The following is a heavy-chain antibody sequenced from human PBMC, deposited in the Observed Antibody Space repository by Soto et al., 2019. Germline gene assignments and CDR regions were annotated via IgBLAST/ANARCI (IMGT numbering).Heavy chain of an antibody. Sequence: EVQVVESGGDLVQPGGSLRLSCAASGFNVNSDYMNWVRQAPGKGLEWVSVIYSDGSTYYADSVKGRFSISRANSKNMLNLEMSSLRAEDTAVYYCARDPGLRNGMSAWGQGTTVTVSS. J-gene: IGHJ6*02. CDR1: GFNVNSDY. CDR2: IYSDGST. CDR3: ARDPGLRNGMSA. V-gene: IGHV3-66*01.